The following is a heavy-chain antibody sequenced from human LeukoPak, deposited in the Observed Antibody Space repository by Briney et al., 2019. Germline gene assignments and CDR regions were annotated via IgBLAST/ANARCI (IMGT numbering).Heavy chain of an antibody. Sequence: SETLSLTCAVYGGSFSGYYWSWIRQPPGKGLEWIGEINHSGSTNYNPSLKSRVTISVDTSKNQFSLKLSSVTAADTAVYYCARDRIQGAFDIWGQGTMVTVSS. CDR2: INHSGST. D-gene: IGHD5-18*01. V-gene: IGHV4-34*01. J-gene: IGHJ3*02. CDR3: ARDRIQGAFDI. CDR1: GGSFSGYY.